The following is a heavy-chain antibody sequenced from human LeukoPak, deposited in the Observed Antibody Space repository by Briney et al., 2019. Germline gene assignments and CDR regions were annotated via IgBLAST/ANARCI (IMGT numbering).Heavy chain of an antibody. Sequence: SETLSLTCTVSGGSINIYYWSWIRQPAGKGLEWIGRIYTSGSTNYNPSLKSRVTMSVDTSKNQFSLKLNSVTAADTAVYYCARHEFDGSGYYSINWFDPWGQGTLVTVSS. CDR1: GGSINIYY. CDR2: IYTSGST. CDR3: ARHEFDGSGYYSINWFDP. J-gene: IGHJ5*02. D-gene: IGHD3-22*01. V-gene: IGHV4-4*07.